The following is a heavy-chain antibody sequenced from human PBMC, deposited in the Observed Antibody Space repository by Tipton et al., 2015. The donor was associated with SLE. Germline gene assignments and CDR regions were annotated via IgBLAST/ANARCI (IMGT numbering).Heavy chain of an antibody. J-gene: IGHJ3*02. D-gene: IGHD1-26*01. CDR1: GGSISSYY. CDR2: IYTSGST. V-gene: IGHV4-4*07. CDR3: ARTLGAIAHTVYDAFDI. Sequence: TLSLTCTVSGGSISSYYWNWIRQPAGKGLEWIGRIYTSGSTNFNPSLKSRVTMSVDTSKNQFSLRLTSVTAADTAVYYCARTLGAIAHTVYDAFDIWGQGKMVTVSS.